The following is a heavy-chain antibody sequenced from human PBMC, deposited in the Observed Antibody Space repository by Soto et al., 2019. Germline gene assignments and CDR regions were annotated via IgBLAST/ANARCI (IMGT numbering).Heavy chain of an antibody. J-gene: IGHJ6*03. CDR2: IYYTGST. D-gene: IGHD6-13*01. V-gene: IGHV4-39*01. CDR3: ARGPPYSSSSVPHSPYYYMDV. Sequence: PSETLSLTCTVSSDSVSSSSYYWGWIRQPPGKGLDWIGSIYYTGSTYYNPSLKSRVTISVDTSKNQFSLKLSSVTAADTAVYYCARGPPYSSSSVPHSPYYYMDVWGKGTKVTVSS. CDR1: SDSVSSSSYY.